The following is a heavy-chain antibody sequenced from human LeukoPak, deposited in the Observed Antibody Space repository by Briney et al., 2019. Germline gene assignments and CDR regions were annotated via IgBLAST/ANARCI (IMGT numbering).Heavy chain of an antibody. J-gene: IGHJ3*02. D-gene: IGHD6-19*01. CDR1: GFTFSSYW. V-gene: IGHV3-74*01. Sequence: PGGSLRLSCAASGFTFSSYWMHWVRQAPGKGLVWVSRINTDGRTTNYADSVKGRFTISRDNAKNSLYLQMNSLRAEDTAVYYCVREPGWAFDIWGQGTMVTVSS. CDR3: VREPGWAFDI. CDR2: INTDGRTT.